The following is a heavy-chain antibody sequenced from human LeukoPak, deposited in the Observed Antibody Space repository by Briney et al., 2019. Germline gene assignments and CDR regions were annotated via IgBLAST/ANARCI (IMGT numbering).Heavy chain of an antibody. V-gene: IGHV4-59*01. D-gene: IGHD6-13*01. CDR3: ARKADSSRAFDI. CDR2: IYYSGST. CDR1: GGSISSYY. J-gene: IGHJ3*02. Sequence: PSETLCLTCTVSGGSISSYYWSWIRQPPGKGLEWIGYIYYSGSTNYNPSLKSRVTISVDTSKNQFSLKLSSVTAADTAVYYCARKADSSRAFDIWGQGTMVTVSS.